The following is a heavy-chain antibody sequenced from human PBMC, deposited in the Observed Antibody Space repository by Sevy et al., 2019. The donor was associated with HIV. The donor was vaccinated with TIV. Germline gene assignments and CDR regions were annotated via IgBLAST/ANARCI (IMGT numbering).Heavy chain of an antibody. CDR3: ARDLVIPATTDYFYYGMDV. CDR1: GFTIRTYN. J-gene: IGHJ6*02. CDR2: ISSSSTYI. V-gene: IGHV3-21*01. D-gene: IGHD2-15*01. Sequence: GGSLRLSCAASGFTIRTYNMNWVRQAPGKGPEWVSSISSSSTYIYYADSVKGRFTISRDNAKNSLYLQMSSLRAEDTAVYYCARDLVIPATTDYFYYGMDVWGQGTTVTVSS.